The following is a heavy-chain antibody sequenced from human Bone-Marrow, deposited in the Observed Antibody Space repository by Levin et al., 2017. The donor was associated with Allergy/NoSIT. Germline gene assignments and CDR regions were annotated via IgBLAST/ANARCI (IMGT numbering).Heavy chain of an antibody. CDR2: ISNTGSSI. V-gene: IGHV3-48*02. CDR3: TRGYASGRYYQ. D-gene: IGHD3-10*01. CDR1: GFIFSNYG. J-gene: IGHJ4*02. Sequence: GGSLRLSCAASGFIFSNYGMTWVRQAPGKGLEWVSYISNTGSSIYYADSVKGRFTTSRDNARNSLYLQMNSLRDEDTAVYFCTRGYASGRYYQWGQGTLVTVSS.